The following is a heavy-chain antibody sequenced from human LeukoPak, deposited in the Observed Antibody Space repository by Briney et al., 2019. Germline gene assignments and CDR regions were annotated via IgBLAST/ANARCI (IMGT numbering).Heavy chain of an antibody. CDR3: AKMDTFHYDSSASYFDH. CDR1: GVTFSNYA. CDR2: IVGSGDRT. Sequence: GGSLRLSCGASGVTFSNYAMTWVRQVPGKGLEWVSSIVGSGDRTYNADSVKGRFTISRGNSQNTLYLEMSSLRAEDTAIYYCAKMDTFHYDSSASYFDHWGQGTLVTVSS. V-gene: IGHV3-23*01. J-gene: IGHJ4*02. D-gene: IGHD3-22*01.